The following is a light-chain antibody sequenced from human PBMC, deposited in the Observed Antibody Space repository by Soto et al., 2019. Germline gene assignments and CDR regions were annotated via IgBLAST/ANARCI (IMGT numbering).Light chain of an antibody. CDR1: QSISSY. V-gene: IGKV1-5*03. Sequence: DIQMTQSPTTLSASVGDRVTITCRASQSISSYLAWYQQKPGKAPKLLIYKASSLESGVPSRFSGSASGTEFTLTISSLQPDDFATYSCQQYNSYSYTFGQGTKLEIK. CDR2: KAS. CDR3: QQYNSYSYT. J-gene: IGKJ2*01.